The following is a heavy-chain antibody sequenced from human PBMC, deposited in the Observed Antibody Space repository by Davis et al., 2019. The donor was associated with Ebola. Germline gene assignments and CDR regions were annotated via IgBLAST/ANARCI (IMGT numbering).Heavy chain of an antibody. CDR2: IWYDGSNK. CDR3: ARDLVGDPVLNFDY. CDR1: GFTFSSYA. V-gene: IGHV3-33*08. J-gene: IGHJ4*02. Sequence: PGGSLRLSCAASGFTFSSYAMHWVRQAPGKGLEWVAVIWYDGSNKYYADSVKGRFTISRDNSKNTLYLQMNSLRAEDTAVYYCARDLVGDPVLNFDYWGQGTLVTVSS. D-gene: IGHD3-10*01.